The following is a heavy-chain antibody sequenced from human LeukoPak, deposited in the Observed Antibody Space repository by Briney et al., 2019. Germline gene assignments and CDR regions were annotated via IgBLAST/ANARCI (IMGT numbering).Heavy chain of an antibody. J-gene: IGHJ4*02. CDR2: INTDGSST. CDR3: AKDLYGSSGWYDHSFDY. CDR1: GFTFSSYW. V-gene: IGHV3-74*01. Sequence: GGSLRLSCAASGFTFSSYWMHWVRQAPGKGLVWVSRINTDGSSTNYADSVKGRFTISRDNAKNTLYLQMNSLRAEDTAVYYCAKDLYGSSGWYDHSFDYWGQGTLVTVSS. D-gene: IGHD6-19*01.